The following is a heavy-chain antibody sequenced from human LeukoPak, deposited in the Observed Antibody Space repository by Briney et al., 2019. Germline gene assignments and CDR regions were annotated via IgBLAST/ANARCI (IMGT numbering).Heavy chain of an antibody. Sequence: PGGSLRLSCAASEFSFKDYYFSWIRQAPGKGLEGVSFINVNGGAMYYADFVKGRFTISRDNAKSSLYLEMNSLRVEDTAVYYCARGPRILAAGSYYFDYWGQGSLVTVSS. CDR2: INVNGGAM. V-gene: IGHV3-11*01. D-gene: IGHD6-13*01. J-gene: IGHJ4*02. CDR1: EFSFKDYY. CDR3: ARGPRILAAGSYYFDY.